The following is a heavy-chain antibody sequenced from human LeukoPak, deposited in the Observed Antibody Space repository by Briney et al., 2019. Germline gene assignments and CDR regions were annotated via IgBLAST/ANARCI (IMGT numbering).Heavy chain of an antibody. Sequence: GASVKVSCKASGGTFSSYAISWVRQAPGQGLEWMGGIIPIFGTANYAQKFQGRVTITADKSTSTAYMELSSLRSEDTAVYYCARDPDSSKLYYYYMDVWGKGTTVTVSS. J-gene: IGHJ6*03. V-gene: IGHV1-69*06. CDR1: GGTFSSYA. CDR3: ARDPDSSKLYYYYMDV. CDR2: IIPIFGTA. D-gene: IGHD6-13*01.